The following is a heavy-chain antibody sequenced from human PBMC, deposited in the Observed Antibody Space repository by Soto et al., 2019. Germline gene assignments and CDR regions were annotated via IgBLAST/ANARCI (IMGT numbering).Heavy chain of an antibody. CDR1: GFTFSSYS. V-gene: IGHV3-48*02. CDR3: ARDSVGYCTNGVCYTAVPNDY. Sequence: GGSLRLSCAASGFTFSSYSMNWARQAPGKGLEWVSYISSSSSTIYYADSVKGRFTISRDNAKNSLYLQMNSLRDEDTAVYYCARDSVGYCTNGVCYTAVPNDYWGQGTLVTVSS. J-gene: IGHJ4*02. CDR2: ISSSSSTI. D-gene: IGHD2-8*01.